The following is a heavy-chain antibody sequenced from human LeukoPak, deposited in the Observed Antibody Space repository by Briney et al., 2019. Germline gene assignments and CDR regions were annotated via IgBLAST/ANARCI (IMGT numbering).Heavy chain of an antibody. Sequence: SVKVSCKASGGTFSSYAISWVRQAPGQGLEWMGGIIPIFGTANYAQKFQGRVTITADESTSTAYMELSSLRSEDTAVYYCARGSNHYGSGVRQYYFDYWGQGTLVTVSS. V-gene: IGHV1-69*13. CDR3: ARGSNHYGSGVRQYYFDY. J-gene: IGHJ4*02. CDR2: IIPIFGTA. CDR1: GGTFSSYA. D-gene: IGHD3-10*01.